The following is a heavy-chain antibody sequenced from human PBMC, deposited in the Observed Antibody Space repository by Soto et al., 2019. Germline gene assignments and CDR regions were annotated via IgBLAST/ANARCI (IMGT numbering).Heavy chain of an antibody. D-gene: IGHD4-17*01. CDR2: ISGSGGST. J-gene: IGHJ4*02. V-gene: IGHV3-23*01. CDR1: GFTFSSYA. Sequence: PGRSLRLSCAASGFTFSSYAMSWVRQAPGKGLEWVSAISGSGGSTYYADSVKGRFTISRDNSKNTLYLQMNSLRAEDTAVYYCAKPPDDYGGNSYYFDYWGQGTLVTVSS. CDR3: AKPPDDYGGNSYYFDY.